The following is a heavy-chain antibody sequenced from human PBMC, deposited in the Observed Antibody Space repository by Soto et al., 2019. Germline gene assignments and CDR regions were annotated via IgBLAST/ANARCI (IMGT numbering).Heavy chain of an antibody. J-gene: IGHJ3*02. CDR1: VFTFYTYW. D-gene: IGHD3-22*01. CDR3: AKDLYDRLGMAFDI. Sequence: PGGCLRLSCAASVFTFYTYWMNGVRQAPGKGLEWVSEITGSAGSTYYADSVKGRFTISRDNSKNTLHLQMNSLRAEDTAVYYCAKDLYDRLGMAFDIWGQGTMVTVSS. CDR2: ITGSAGST. V-gene: IGHV3-23*01.